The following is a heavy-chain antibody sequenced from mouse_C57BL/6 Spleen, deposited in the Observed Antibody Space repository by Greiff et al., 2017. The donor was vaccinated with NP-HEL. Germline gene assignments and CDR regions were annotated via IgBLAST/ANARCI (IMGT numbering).Heavy chain of an antibody. CDR1: GYTFTSYW. Sequence: VKLQQPGAELVRPGSSVKLSCKASGYTFTSYWMHWVKQRPIQGLEWIGNIDPSDSETHYNQKFKDKATLTVDKSSSTAYMQLSSLTSEDSAVYYCARRYYGSSHYWYFDVWGTGTTVTVSS. J-gene: IGHJ1*03. V-gene: IGHV1-52*01. CDR2: IDPSDSET. D-gene: IGHD1-1*01. CDR3: ARRYYGSSHYWYFDV.